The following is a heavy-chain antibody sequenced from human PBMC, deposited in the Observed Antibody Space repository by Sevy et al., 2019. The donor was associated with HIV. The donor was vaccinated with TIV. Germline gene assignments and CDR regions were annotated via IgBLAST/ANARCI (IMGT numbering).Heavy chain of an antibody. J-gene: IGHJ4*02. Sequence: GGSLRLSCAASGFSFSSYCMHWVRQAPGKGLEWMSYIQYDGSNKDYADSVKGRFTISRDNSKNTLYLQMNSLRVEDTAVFYCVKEGGGGGGDHWGQGTLVTVSS. CDR3: VKEGGGGGGDH. CDR1: GFSFSSYC. D-gene: IGHD3-16*01. V-gene: IGHV3-30*02. CDR2: IQYDGSNK.